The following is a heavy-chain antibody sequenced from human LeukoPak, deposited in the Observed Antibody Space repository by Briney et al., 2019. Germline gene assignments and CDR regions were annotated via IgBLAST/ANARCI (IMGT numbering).Heavy chain of an antibody. Sequence: SGPTLVKPTQTLTLICTFSGFSLSTSGVGVGWIRQPPGKALEWLALIYWNDDKRYSPSLKSRLTITKDTSKNQVVLTMTNMDPVDTATYYCAHSRYTDGPYYYYYMDVWGKGTTVTVSS. J-gene: IGHJ6*03. CDR2: IYWNDDK. D-gene: IGHD2-2*02. CDR3: AHSRYTDGPYYYYYMDV. V-gene: IGHV2-5*01. CDR1: GFSLSTSGVG.